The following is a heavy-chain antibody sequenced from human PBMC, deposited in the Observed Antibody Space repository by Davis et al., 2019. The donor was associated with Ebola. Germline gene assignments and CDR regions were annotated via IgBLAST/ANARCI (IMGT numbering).Heavy chain of an antibody. CDR1: GGSSSAYH. V-gene: IGHV4-34*01. D-gene: IGHD2-15*01. CDR2: IYYTGDT. Sequence: SETLSLTCAVAGGSSSAYHWRWIRQPPGKGLEWIGEIYYTGDTNYNPSLKSRVTISVDTSKNQFSLRLNSVTAADTAVYYCARVNFCIGGSCYSHDHWGPGTTVTVSS. J-gene: IGHJ6*02. CDR3: ARVNFCIGGSCYSHDH.